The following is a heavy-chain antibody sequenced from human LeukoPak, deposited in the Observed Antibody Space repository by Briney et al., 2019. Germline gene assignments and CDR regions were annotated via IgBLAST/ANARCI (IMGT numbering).Heavy chain of an antibody. CDR3: AREFMGTTRSFDY. J-gene: IGHJ4*02. CDR2: ISFDGSNK. Sequence: GGSLRLSCAVSGFAFRSYAMHWVRQAPGKGLEWVAVISFDGSNKYYVDSVKGRFTISRDNSKNTLYLQMNSLRAEDTAIYYCAREFMGTTRSFDYWGQGTLVTVSS. CDR1: GFAFRSYA. D-gene: IGHD1-26*01. V-gene: IGHV3-30*04.